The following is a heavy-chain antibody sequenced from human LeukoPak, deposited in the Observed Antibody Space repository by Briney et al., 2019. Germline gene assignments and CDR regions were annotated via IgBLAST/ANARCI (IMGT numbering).Heavy chain of an antibody. CDR3: ARDSGWLNWFDP. V-gene: IGHV1-46*01. D-gene: IGHD3-22*01. J-gene: IGHJ5*02. CDR1: GYIFTSYQ. CDR2: INPSDGST. Sequence: ASVKVSCKASGYIFTSYQMHWVRQAPGQGLEWMGIINPSDGSTNSAQKFQGRVIVTTGTSTSTVYMDLSSLRYEDTAVYYCARDSGWLNWFDPWGQGTLVTVSS.